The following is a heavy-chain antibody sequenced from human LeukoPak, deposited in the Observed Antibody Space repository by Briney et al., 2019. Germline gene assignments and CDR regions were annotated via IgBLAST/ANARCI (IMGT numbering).Heavy chain of an antibody. Sequence: MASETLSLTCTVSGVSISNHYSSWIRQPPGKGLEWIGYIYYTGNTNYNPSLKSRVTISEDISKSQVSLRLSSVTAADTAVYYCVRHSRVVAFDYWGQGNLVTVSS. V-gene: IGHV4-59*08. CDR1: GVSISNHY. J-gene: IGHJ4*02. D-gene: IGHD2-15*01. CDR2: IYYTGNT. CDR3: VRHSRVVAFDY.